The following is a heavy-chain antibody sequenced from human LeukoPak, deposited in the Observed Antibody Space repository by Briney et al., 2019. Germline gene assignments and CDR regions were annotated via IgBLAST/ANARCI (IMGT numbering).Heavy chain of an antibody. V-gene: IGHV3-74*01. J-gene: IGHJ4*02. CDR2: INPDGSTT. D-gene: IGHD5-18*01. CDR3: ARVWENSHGYGY. Sequence: PGGSLRLSCAASGFTFSDYWMHWPRQAPGKGLLWVSRINPDGSTTIYADSVNARCTISRDTAKNTLYLQMNSLRAEDTAVYYCARVWENSHGYGYWGQGTLVTVSS. CDR1: GFTFSDYW.